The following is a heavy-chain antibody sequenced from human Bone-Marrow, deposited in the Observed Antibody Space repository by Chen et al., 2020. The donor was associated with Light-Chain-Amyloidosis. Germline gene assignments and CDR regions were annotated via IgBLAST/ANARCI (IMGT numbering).Heavy chain of an antibody. J-gene: IGHJ5*02. V-gene: IGHV4-59*01. CDR2: IYYSGST. CDR1: GGSISSYY. Sequence: QVQLQESGPGLVKPSETLSLTCTVAGGSISSYYWSWIRQPPGKGLEWIGYIYYSGSTIYNPSLKSRVTISVDTSKNQFSLKLSSVTAADTAVYYCARERYYGSGKGWFDPWGQGTLVTVSS. D-gene: IGHD3-10*01. CDR3: ARERYYGSGKGWFDP.